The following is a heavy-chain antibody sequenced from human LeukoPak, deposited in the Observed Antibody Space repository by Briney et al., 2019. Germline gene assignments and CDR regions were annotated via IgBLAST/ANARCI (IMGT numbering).Heavy chain of an antibody. Sequence: ASVKVSCKASGYTFTGYYMHWVRQAPGQGLEWMGWINPNSGGTNYAQKFQGRVTMTRDTSISTAYMELSRLRSDDTAVYYCARDRAISIAARLRGGWFDPWGRGTLVTVSS. CDR2: INPNSGGT. CDR3: ARDRAISIAARLRGGWFDP. J-gene: IGHJ5*02. D-gene: IGHD6-6*01. V-gene: IGHV1-2*02. CDR1: GYTFTGYY.